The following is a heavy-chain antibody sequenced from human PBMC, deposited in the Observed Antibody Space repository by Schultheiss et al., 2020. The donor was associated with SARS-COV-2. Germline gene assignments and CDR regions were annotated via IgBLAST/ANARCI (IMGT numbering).Heavy chain of an antibody. V-gene: IGHV3-23*01. CDR2: ITGSGGNT. CDR3: ARGTEADFDY. CDR1: GLTFSSYA. J-gene: IGHJ4*02. Sequence: GESLKISCAASGLTFSSYAMSWVRQAPGKGLEWVSGITGSGGNTYYADSVKGRFTISRDNSKNMLYLQLNSLRAEDTAVYYCARGTEADFDYWGQGTLVTVSS.